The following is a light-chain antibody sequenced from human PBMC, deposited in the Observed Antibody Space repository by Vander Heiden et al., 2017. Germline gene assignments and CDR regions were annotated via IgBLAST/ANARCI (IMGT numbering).Light chain of an antibody. CDR1: QGISSY. J-gene: IGKJ4*01. CDR2: AAS. Sequence: AIRITQSPSSLSASTGDRVTTTCRARQGISSYLAWYQQQPGKAPKLLIYAASTMQSGVPSRFSGSGSGTDYTLTISCLQSEDYSTYYCQQYYNYPLLTFGGGTKVEIK. V-gene: IGKV1-8*01. CDR3: QQYYNYPLLT.